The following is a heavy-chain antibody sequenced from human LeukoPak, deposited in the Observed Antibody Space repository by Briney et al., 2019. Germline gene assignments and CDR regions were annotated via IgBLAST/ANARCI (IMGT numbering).Heavy chain of an antibody. CDR1: GFTFCGSA. V-gene: IGHV3-73*01. CDR3: TRPIYSKESEDY. CDR2: IRSKANSYAT. J-gene: IGHJ4*02. D-gene: IGHD2-21*01. Sequence: PGGSLRLSCAASGFTFCGSAMHWVRQASGKGLEWVGRIRSKANSYATAYAASVKGRFTISRDDSKNTAYLQMNSLKTEDTAVYYCTRPIYSKESEDYWGQGTLVTVSS.